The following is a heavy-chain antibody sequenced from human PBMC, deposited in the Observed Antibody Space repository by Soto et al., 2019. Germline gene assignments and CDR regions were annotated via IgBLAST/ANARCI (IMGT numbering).Heavy chain of an antibody. V-gene: IGHV3-23*01. CDR3: AKVALFGAQAGF. D-gene: IGHD3-16*01. CDR1: GFTFSTYA. CDR2: IGTSGST. J-gene: IGHJ1*01. Sequence: GGSLRLSCAASGFTFSTYAMSWVRQAPGKGLEWVSIIGTSGSTYYANSVKGRFTISRDNSKNTLYLQMNSLRAEDTAVYYCAKVALFGAQAGFWSQGTLVTVSS.